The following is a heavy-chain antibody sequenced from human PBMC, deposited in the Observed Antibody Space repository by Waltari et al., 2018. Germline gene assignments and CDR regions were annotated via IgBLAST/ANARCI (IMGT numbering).Heavy chain of an antibody. Sequence: EYMGIIYPGDSDTRYSPSFQGQVTISADKSISTAYLQWSSLKASDTAMYYCARHRVGATTSSPRPYFDYWGQGTLVTVSS. CDR2: IYPGDSDT. D-gene: IGHD1-26*01. V-gene: IGHV5-51*01. CDR3: ARHRVGATTSSPRPYFDY. J-gene: IGHJ4*02.